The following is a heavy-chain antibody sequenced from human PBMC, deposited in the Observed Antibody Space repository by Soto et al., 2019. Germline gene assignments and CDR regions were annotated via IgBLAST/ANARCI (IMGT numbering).Heavy chain of an antibody. D-gene: IGHD5-18*01. CDR3: ARQPYSYGSSGFDY. Sequence: NPSETLSLTCAVYGGSFSGYYWSWIRQPPGKGLEWIGEINHSGSTNYNPSLKSRVTISVDTSKNQFSLKLSSVTAADTAVYYCARQPYSYGSSGFDYWGQGTLVTVSS. CDR1: GGSFSGYY. J-gene: IGHJ4*02. CDR2: INHSGST. V-gene: IGHV4-34*01.